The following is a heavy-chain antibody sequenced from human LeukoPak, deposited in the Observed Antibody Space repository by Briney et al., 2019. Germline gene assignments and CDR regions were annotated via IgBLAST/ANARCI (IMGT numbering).Heavy chain of an antibody. V-gene: IGHV1-8*01. J-gene: IGHJ4*02. CDR1: GYTFTSYD. CDR2: MNPNSGNT. CDR3: ARGGLRNTMVRGVIGYFDY. D-gene: IGHD3-10*01. Sequence: ASVKVSCKASGYTFTSYDINWVRQATGQGLEWMGWMNPNSGNTGYAQKFQGRVTMTRNTSISTAYMELSSLRSEDTAVYYWARGGLRNTMVRGVIGYFDYWGQGTLVTVSS.